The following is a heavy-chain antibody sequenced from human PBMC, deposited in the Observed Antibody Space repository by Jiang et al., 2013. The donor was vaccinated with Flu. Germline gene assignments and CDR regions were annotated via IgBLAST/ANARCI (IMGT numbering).Heavy chain of an antibody. J-gene: IGHJ6*04. CDR2: IRSKAYGGTT. CDR3: TREDDYYDSSGYGNYYYYGMDV. CDR1: GFTFSSYA. D-gene: IGHD3-22*01. Sequence: LLESGGGLVQSGGSLRLSCAASGFTFSSYAMSWVRQAPGKGLEWVGFIRSKAYGGTTEYAASVKGRFTISRDDSKSIAYLQMNSLKTEDTAVYYCTREDDYYDSSGYGNYYYYGMDVWGKGTTVTVSS. V-gene: IGHV3-49*04.